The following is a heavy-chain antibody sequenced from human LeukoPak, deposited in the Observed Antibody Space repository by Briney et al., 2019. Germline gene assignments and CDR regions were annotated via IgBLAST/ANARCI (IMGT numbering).Heavy chain of an antibody. J-gene: IGHJ2*01. CDR3: ARYKQGWYFDL. V-gene: IGHV4-59*01. CDR1: GGSISSYY. Sequence: SETLSLTCTVSGGSISSYYWSWIRQPPGKGLEWIGDIYYSGSTNYNPSLKSRVTMSVDTSKNQFSLKLSSVTAADTAVYFCARYKQGWYFDLWGRGTLVTVSS. CDR2: IYYSGST. D-gene: IGHD1-14*01.